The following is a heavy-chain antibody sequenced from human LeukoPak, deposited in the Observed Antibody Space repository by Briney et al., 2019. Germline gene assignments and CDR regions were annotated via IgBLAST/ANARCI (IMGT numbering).Heavy chain of an antibody. Sequence: SETLSLTCTVSGGSISSYYWSWIRQPPGKGLEWIGYTFYSGSTNYNPSLKSRVTISVDTSKNQFSLKLSSVTAADTAVYYCARHMYSTSPYFDYWAQGTLVTVSS. J-gene: IGHJ4*02. CDR3: ARHMYSTSPYFDY. D-gene: IGHD6-13*01. CDR1: GGSISSYY. CDR2: TFYSGST. V-gene: IGHV4-59*08.